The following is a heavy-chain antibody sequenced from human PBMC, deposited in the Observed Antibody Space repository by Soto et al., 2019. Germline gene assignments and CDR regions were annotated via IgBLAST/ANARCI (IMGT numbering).Heavy chain of an antibody. CDR3: ASSLEWLLALDY. CDR2: IVVGSGNT. D-gene: IGHD3-3*01. J-gene: IGHJ4*02. V-gene: IGHV1-58*01. Sequence: QMQLVQSGPEVKKPGTSVKVSCKASGFTFTSSAVQWVRQTRGQRLAWIGWIVVGSGNTNYAQKFQERVTITRDMSTSTAYMELSSLRSEDTAVYYCASSLEWLLALDYWGQGTLVTVSS. CDR1: GFTFTSSA.